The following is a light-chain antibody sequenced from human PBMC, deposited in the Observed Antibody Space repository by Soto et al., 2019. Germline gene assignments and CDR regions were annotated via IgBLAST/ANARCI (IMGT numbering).Light chain of an antibody. V-gene: IGKV3D-20*02. J-gene: IGKJ5*01. CDR2: GAS. CDR3: QQRSNWPPIT. Sequence: EIVLTQSPGTLSLSPGERATLSCRAIQSLSSSYLAWYQQKPGQAPRLLIYGASSRATGIPDRFSGSGSGADFTLTITRLEPEDAAVYYCQQRSNWPPITFGQGTRLEIK. CDR1: QSLSSSY.